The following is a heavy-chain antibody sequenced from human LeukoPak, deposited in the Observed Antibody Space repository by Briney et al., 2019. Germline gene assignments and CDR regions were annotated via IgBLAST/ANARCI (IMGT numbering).Heavy chain of an antibody. V-gene: IGHV3-23*01. CDR1: GFTFSSYW. J-gene: IGHJ6*02. D-gene: IGHD2-15*01. CDR3: ALRPVYCSGGSCYYYYGMDV. Sequence: GGSLRLSCAASGFTFSSYWMNWARQAPGKGLEWVSAISGSGGSTYYADSVKGRFTISRDNSKNTLYLQMNSLRAEDTAVYYCALRPVYCSGGSCYYYYGMDVWGQGTTVTVSS. CDR2: ISGSGGST.